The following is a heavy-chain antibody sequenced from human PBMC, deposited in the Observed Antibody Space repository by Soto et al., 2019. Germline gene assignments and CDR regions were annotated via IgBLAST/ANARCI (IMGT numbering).Heavy chain of an antibody. CDR3: ARDYIVVVPAAYRYSYYYGMDV. J-gene: IGHJ6*02. Sequence: AASVKVSCKASGYTFTSYGISWVRQAPGQGLEWMGWISAYNGNTNYAQKLQGRVTMTTDTSTSTAYMGLRSLRSDDTAVYYCARDYIVVVPAAYRYSYYYGMDVWGQGTTVTVSS. V-gene: IGHV1-18*01. CDR2: ISAYNGNT. D-gene: IGHD2-2*01. CDR1: GYTFTSYG.